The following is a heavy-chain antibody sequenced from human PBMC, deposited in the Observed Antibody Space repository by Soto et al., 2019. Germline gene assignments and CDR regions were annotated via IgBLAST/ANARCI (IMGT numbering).Heavy chain of an antibody. D-gene: IGHD6-13*01. V-gene: IGHV4-59*01. CDR1: GGTPRGYH. J-gene: IGHJ4*02. CDR2: IYYTGGT. Sequence: SEALSLPCNGFGGTPRGYHRNWLRQPPGKTLEWIGSIYYTGGTNYNPSLKGRVTISVDTSKNHFSLKFNSLTAADTAAYYCASGTLSTIAAPDSWGQGTLVT. CDR3: ASGTLSTIAAPDS.